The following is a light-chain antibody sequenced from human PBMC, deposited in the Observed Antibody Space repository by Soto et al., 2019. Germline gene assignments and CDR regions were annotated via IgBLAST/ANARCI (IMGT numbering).Light chain of an antibody. V-gene: IGLV2-11*01. CDR3: CSDAGSYTVV. J-gene: IGLJ2*01. Sequence: QSALTQLRSMSGSPGQSVTISCTGTSSDVGGYNYVSWYQQRPGKAPKLMIYDVSERPSGVPDRFSGSRSGNTASLTISGLQAEDEADYFCCSDAGSYTVVFGGGTKLTVL. CDR1: SSDVGGYNY. CDR2: DVS.